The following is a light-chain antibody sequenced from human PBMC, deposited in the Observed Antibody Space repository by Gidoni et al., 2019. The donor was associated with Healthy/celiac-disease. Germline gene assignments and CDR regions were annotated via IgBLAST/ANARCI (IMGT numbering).Light chain of an antibody. J-gene: IGLJ2*01. CDR3: GTWDSSLSAVV. V-gene: IGLV1-51*01. Sequence: QSVLPQPPSVSAAPGQKVTISCSGSSSNIGNNYVSWYQQLPGTAPKLRISDNNKRPAGMPDRFSGSKSGTSATLGITGLQTGDEADYYCGTWDSSLSAVVFGGGTKLTVL. CDR1: SSNIGNNY. CDR2: DNN.